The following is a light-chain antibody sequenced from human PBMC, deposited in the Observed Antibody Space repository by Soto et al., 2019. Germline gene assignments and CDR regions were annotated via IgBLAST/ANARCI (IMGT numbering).Light chain of an antibody. J-gene: IGKJ5*01. CDR1: QSVGTY. CDR2: DAS. CDR3: QQRSDWPPIT. V-gene: IGKV3-11*01. Sequence: DIVLTQFPATLSLSPGERATLSCRASQSVGTYLAWYQHNPGQAPRLLIYDASKRAIGIPARFSGSGSGTDFALTISRLEPEDFAVYYCQQRSDWPPITFGQGTRLEIK.